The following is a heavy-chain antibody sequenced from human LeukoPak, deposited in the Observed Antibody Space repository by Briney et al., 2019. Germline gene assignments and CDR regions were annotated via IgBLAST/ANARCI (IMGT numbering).Heavy chain of an antibody. V-gene: IGHV1-18*01. D-gene: IGHD3-10*01. J-gene: IGHJ6*02. CDR1: GYTFTSYG. CDR3: ARGRYYGSAGGYYYYGMDV. Sequence: GASVKVSCKASGYTFTSYGISWVRQAPGQGLEWMGWISAYNGNTNYAQKLQGRVTMTTDTSTSTAYMELRSPRSDDTAVYYCARGRYYGSAGGYYYYGMDVWGQGTTVTVSS. CDR2: ISAYNGNT.